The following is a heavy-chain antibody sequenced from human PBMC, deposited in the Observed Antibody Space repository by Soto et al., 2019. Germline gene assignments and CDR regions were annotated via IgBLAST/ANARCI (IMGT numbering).Heavy chain of an antibody. Sequence: PAESLRLSCVASGFTFSSYSMVWVRQSPGKGLEWVSYIFASSTTIHYADSVKGRFTVSRDNAQNSLFLLMNSLRAEDTGIYYCARAGVATIYPGNNWFDPWGQGTLVTVSS. CDR2: IFASSTTI. D-gene: IGHD5-12*01. J-gene: IGHJ5*02. V-gene: IGHV3-48*04. CDR1: GFTFSSYS. CDR3: ARAGVATIYPGNNWFDP.